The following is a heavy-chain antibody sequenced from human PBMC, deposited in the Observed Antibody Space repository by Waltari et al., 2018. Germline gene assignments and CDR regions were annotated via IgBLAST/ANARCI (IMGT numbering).Heavy chain of an antibody. CDR3: ARVKQLTSRGGATLGLDY. D-gene: IGHD1-26*01. J-gene: IGHJ4*02. Sequence: QVQLQESGPGLVKPSETLSLTCTVSGGSISSHYWSWIRQPPGKGLEWIGYIYYSGSTNYNPSLKSRVTISVDTSKNQFSLKLSSVTAADTAVYYCARVKQLTSRGGATLGLDYWGQGTLVTVSS. CDR1: GGSISSHY. V-gene: IGHV4-59*11. CDR2: IYYSGST.